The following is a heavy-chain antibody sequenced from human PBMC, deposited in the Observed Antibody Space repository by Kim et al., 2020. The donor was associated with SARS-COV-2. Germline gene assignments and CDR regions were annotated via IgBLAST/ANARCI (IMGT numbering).Heavy chain of an antibody. J-gene: IGHJ4*02. Sequence: GGSLRLSCAASGFTFRSFGMSWVRQAPGMGLEWVSTLVGAGEPTFYADSVKGRFTISRDNSKNTLYLQMNSLRAEDTAVYYCAKRARTGSYYFDYWGQGTLVTLSS. CDR1: GFTFRSFG. CDR3: AKRARTGSYYFDY. D-gene: IGHD3-9*01. CDR2: LVGAGEPT. V-gene: IGHV3-23*01.